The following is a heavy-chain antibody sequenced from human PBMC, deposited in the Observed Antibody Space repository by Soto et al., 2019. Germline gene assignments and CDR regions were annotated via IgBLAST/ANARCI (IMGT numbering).Heavy chain of an antibody. Sequence: EVQLVESGGGLVQPGRSLRLSCAASGFTFDDYAMHWVRQAPGKGLEWVSGISWNSGSIGYADSVKGRFTISRDNAKNSLYLQMNSLRAEDTALYYCAKDSTVGYYYYYMDVWGKGTTVTVSS. V-gene: IGHV3-9*01. CDR3: AKDSTVGYYYYYMDV. CDR1: GFTFDDYA. CDR2: ISWNSGSI. D-gene: IGHD4-17*01. J-gene: IGHJ6*03.